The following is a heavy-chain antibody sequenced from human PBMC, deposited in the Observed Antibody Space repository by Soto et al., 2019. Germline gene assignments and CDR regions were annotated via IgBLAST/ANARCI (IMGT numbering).Heavy chain of an antibody. V-gene: IGHV3-74*01. J-gene: IGHJ5*02. D-gene: IGHD3-10*01. CDR3: ARGVEVRFGDPNWFDP. CDR2: IHGDGSST. CDR1: GFIFSRYW. Sequence: EVQLVESGGGLVQPGGSLRLSCAASGFIFSRYWMHWARQAPGKGLVWVSRIHGDGSSTIYADSVKGRFTISRDNAKNTLHLQMHSLRAEDTAVYYCARGVEVRFGDPNWFDPWGQGTLVTVSS.